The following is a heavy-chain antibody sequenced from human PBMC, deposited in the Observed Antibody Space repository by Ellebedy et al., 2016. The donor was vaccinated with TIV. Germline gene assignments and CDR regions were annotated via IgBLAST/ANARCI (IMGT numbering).Heavy chain of an antibody. D-gene: IGHD6-13*01. V-gene: IGHV3-11*01. CDR3: ARLGVIAAAGASDY. CDR2: ISYSGDLM. Sequence: GESLKISCAASGFTFSGYYMSWFRQAPGKGPEWVSYISYSGDLMYYADSVKGRFTTARDNAVNSLYLQMNSLRAEDTAVYYCARLGVIAAAGASDYWGQGTLVIGSS. J-gene: IGHJ4*02. CDR1: GFTFSGYY.